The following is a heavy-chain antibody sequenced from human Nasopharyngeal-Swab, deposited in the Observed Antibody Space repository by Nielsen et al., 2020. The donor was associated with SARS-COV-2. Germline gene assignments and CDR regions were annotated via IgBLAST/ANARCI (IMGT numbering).Heavy chain of an antibody. Sequence: ASVKVSCKASGYTFPSYGISWVRQAPGQGLEWMGWISAYNGNTNYAQKLQGRVTMTTDTSTSTAYIELRSLRSDDTAVYYCARDGPYYDILTGYSNYWVDPWGQGTLVTVSS. CDR2: ISAYNGNT. CDR1: GYTFPSYG. CDR3: ARDGPYYDILTGYSNYWVDP. V-gene: IGHV1-18*04. J-gene: IGHJ5*02. D-gene: IGHD3-9*01.